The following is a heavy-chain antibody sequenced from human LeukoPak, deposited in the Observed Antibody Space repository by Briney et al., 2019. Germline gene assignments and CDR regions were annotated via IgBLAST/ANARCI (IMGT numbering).Heavy chain of an antibody. CDR1: GFTFSTYS. CDR3: AGRYCSNGVCWFDP. J-gene: IGHJ5*02. CDR2: VSSTGSFI. V-gene: IGHV3-21*01. D-gene: IGHD2-8*01. Sequence: GGSLRLSCAASGFTFSTYSMTWVRQAPGKGLEWVSSVSSTGSFIYYADSVKGRFTISRDNAENSLSLQMNSLRVEDTAVYYCAGRYCSNGVCWFDPWGQGTLVTVSS.